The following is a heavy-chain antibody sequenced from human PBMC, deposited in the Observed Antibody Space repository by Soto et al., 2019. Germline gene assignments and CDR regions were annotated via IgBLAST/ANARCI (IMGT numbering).Heavy chain of an antibody. CDR2: IDWDDDK. V-gene: IGHV2-70*01. CDR3: ARSIAVAGTGEFDY. CDR1: GFSLSTSGMC. J-gene: IGHJ4*02. Sequence: SGPTLVNPTQTLTLTCTFSGFSLSTSGMCVSWIRQPPGKALEWLALIDWDDDKYYSTSLKTRLTISKDTSKNQVVLTMTNMDPVDTATYYCARSIAVAGTGEFDYWGQGTLVTVSS. D-gene: IGHD6-19*01.